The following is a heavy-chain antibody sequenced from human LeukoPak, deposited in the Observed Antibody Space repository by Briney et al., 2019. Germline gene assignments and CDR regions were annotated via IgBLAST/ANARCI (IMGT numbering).Heavy chain of an antibody. CDR1: GFTFSTYA. J-gene: IGHJ6*02. Sequence: HPGGSPRLSCAASGFTFSTYAMSWVRQAPGKGLEWVANIKQDGSEKYYVDSVKGRFTISRDNAKNSLNLQMNSLRAEDTAMYYCARDDYDMDVWGQGTTVTVSS. CDR3: ARDDYDMDV. V-gene: IGHV3-7*03. CDR2: IKQDGSEK.